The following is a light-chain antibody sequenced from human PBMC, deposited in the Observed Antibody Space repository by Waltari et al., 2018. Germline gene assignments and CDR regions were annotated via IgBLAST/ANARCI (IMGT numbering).Light chain of an antibody. V-gene: IGKV1-17*01. J-gene: IGKJ4*01. Sequence: DIQMTQSPSSLSASVGDRPTITCRASQDIRNGLGWYQQKPGEAPKRLIYGASSLQSGVPSRFSGSASGTEFTLTISSLQPEDFATYFCLQHNSYPPTFGGGTKVEIQ. CDR1: QDIRNG. CDR3: LQHNSYPPT. CDR2: GAS.